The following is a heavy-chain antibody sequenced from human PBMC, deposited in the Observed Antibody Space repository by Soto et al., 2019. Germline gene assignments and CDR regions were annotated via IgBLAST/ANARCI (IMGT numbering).Heavy chain of an antibody. V-gene: IGHV1-18*01. CDR1: GYTVXSYV. J-gene: IGHJ3*02. Sequence: ASGKVSCKASGYTVXSYVIIWGRQSPGQGLEWMGWISVYNGNTNYAQKLQGRVTMTTDTSTSTAYMELRSLRSDDTAVYYCARGGYYYASSGYSAFDIWGQGTMVTVSS. CDR2: ISVYNGNT. CDR3: ARGGYYYASSGYSAFDI. D-gene: IGHD3-22*01.